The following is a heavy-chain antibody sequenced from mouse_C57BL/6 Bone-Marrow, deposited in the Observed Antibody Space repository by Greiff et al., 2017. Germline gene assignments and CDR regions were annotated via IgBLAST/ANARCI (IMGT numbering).Heavy chain of an antibody. D-gene: IGHD2-2*01. CDR3: AIKRGYDWVDY. V-gene: IGHV1-74*01. CDR1: GYTFTSYW. J-gene: IGHJ2*01. CDR2: IHPSDSDT. Sequence: QVQLQQPGAELVKPGASVKVSCKASGYTFTSYWMHWVKQRPGQGLEWIGRIHPSDSDTNYNQKFKGKATLTVDKSSSTAYMQLSSLTSEDSAVYYCAIKRGYDWVDYWGQGTTLTVSS.